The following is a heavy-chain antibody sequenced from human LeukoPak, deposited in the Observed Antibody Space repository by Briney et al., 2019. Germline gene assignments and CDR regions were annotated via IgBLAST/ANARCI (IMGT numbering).Heavy chain of an antibody. Sequence: GASVKVSCKASGYTFTSYGISWVRQAPGQGLEWMGWISAYNGNTNYAQKLQGRVTMTTDTSTSTAYMELRSLRSDDTAVYYCARLTCRLTRCYFDYWGQGTLVTVSS. V-gene: IGHV1-18*01. J-gene: IGHJ4*02. CDR3: ARLTCRLTRCYFDY. D-gene: IGHD3-9*01. CDR2: ISAYNGNT. CDR1: GYTFTSYG.